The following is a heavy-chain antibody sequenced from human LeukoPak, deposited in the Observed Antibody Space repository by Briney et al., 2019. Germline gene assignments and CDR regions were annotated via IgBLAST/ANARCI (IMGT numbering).Heavy chain of an antibody. CDR2: IYYSGST. CDR3: ARVYYYYYMDV. Sequence: SETLSLTCAVYGGSFSGYYWSWIRQPPGKGLEWIGSIYYSGSTYYNPSLKSRVTISVDTSKNQFSLKLSSVTAADTAVYYCARVYYYYYMDVWGKGTTVTVSS. V-gene: IGHV4-34*01. J-gene: IGHJ6*03. CDR1: GGSFSGYY.